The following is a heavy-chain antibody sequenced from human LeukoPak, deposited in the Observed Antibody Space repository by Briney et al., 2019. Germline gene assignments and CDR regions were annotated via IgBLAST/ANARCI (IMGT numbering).Heavy chain of an antibody. D-gene: IGHD6-13*01. V-gene: IGHV4-59*01. CDR2: IYDSGST. Sequence: SETLSLACTVSGGFMRSYYWNWIRQPPGKGLEWIGFIYDSGSTNYNPSLKSRVTISVDTSKNQFSLKLRSVIAADTAVYYCARTTEAHSWQTRYYSYYMDVWGKGTTVTVSS. J-gene: IGHJ6*03. CDR1: GGFMRSYY. CDR3: ARTTEAHSWQTRYYSYYMDV.